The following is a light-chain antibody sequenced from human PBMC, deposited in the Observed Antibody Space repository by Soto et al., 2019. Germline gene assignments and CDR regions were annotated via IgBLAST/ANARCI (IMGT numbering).Light chain of an antibody. CDR1: RSVGNN. V-gene: IGKV3-11*01. CDR2: AAS. J-gene: IGKJ4*01. Sequence: EIVLTQSPATLSLSPGERATLSCRASRSVGNNLAWYQKKPGQAPGLLNYAASTRATGIPARFSGSGSGTDFTLTISSLEPEDFAVYYCQQHADWPLTFGGATKVEIK. CDR3: QQHADWPLT.